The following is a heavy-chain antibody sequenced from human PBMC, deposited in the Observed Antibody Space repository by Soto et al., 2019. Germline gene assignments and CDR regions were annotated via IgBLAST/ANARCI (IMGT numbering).Heavy chain of an antibody. J-gene: IGHJ6*02. D-gene: IGHD3-10*01. Sequence: QVQLQESGPGLVKPSETLSLSCTVSGGSISSYYWSWFRQSPGKRMEWIGYVHHSWGSSYNPSLQSRGAISLDTSKSQFSLKVTSVTATDTAVYYCARQGFGPLHALVDVWGQGTTVTVSS. V-gene: IGHV4-59*08. CDR3: ARQGFGPLHALVDV. CDR2: VHHSWGS. CDR1: GGSISSYY.